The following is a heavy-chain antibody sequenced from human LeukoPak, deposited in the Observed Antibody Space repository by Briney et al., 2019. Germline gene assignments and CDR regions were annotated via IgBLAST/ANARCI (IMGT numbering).Heavy chain of an antibody. CDR2: MRRDGNEI. V-gene: IGHV3-7*03. D-gene: IGHD5-18*01. CDR1: GFTFSTYW. CDR3: ARGIQLWGDAFDI. Sequence: GGSLRLSCSASGFTFSTYWMSWVRQAPGKGLEWVANMRRDGNEIYYLDSVKGRFTISRDNAKNTLYLQMNSLRAEDTAVYYCARGIQLWGDAFDIWGQGTMVTVSS. J-gene: IGHJ3*02.